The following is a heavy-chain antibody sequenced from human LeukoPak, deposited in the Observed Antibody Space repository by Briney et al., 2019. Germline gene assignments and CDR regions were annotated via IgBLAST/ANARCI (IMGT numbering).Heavy chain of an antibody. CDR3: AAVYGDYAPFDY. CDR1: GFTFSSYG. D-gene: IGHD4-17*01. Sequence: GGSLRLSCAASGFTFSSYGMHWVRQAPGKGLEWVAFIRYDGSNKYYADSVKGRFTISRDNAKNTLYLQMNSLRAEDTAVYYCAAVYGDYAPFDYWGQGTLVTVSS. CDR2: IRYDGSNK. J-gene: IGHJ4*02. V-gene: IGHV3-30*02.